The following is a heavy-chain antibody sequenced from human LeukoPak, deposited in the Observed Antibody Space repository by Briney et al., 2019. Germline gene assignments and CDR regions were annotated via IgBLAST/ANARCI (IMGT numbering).Heavy chain of an antibody. CDR1: GFTFDDYA. V-gene: IGHV3-9*01. Sequence: GGSLRLSCAASGFTFDDYAMHWVRQAPGKGLEWVSGISWNSGSIGYADSVKGRFTISRDNAKNSLYLQMNSLRAEDTALYYCAKDSYYDSSGYFDYWGQGTLVTVSS. J-gene: IGHJ4*02. CDR3: AKDSYYDSSGYFDY. CDR2: ISWNSGSI. D-gene: IGHD3-22*01.